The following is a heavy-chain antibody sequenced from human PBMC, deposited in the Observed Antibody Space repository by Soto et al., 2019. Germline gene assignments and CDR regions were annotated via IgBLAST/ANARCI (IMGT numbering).Heavy chain of an antibody. Sequence: GXSVHVSCXRSASTFMGSSGGLVRQAPGQGLEWMGWMNPNSGNTGYALKFQGRVSMTRNTSIYTVYLELRSLASDDTAVYYCVRMESSGTLNWFDPWGQGTLVTVSS. CDR1: ASTFMGSS. CDR2: MNPNSGNT. CDR3: VRMESSGTLNWFDP. J-gene: IGHJ5*02. V-gene: IGHV1-8*01. D-gene: IGHD1-1*01.